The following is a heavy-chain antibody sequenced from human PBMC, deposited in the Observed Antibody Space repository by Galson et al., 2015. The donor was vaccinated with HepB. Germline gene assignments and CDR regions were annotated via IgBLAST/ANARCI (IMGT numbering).Heavy chain of an antibody. CDR2: ISASGGTT. CDR1: GFTFSVYA. CDR3: AKDSSDYGGSG. V-gene: IGHV3-23*01. J-gene: IGHJ4*02. Sequence: LRLSCAASGFTFSVYAISWVRLAPGKGLEWVSGISASGGTTYYADSVKGRFTISRDNSKNTLYLQMNSLRGEDTAVYYCAKDSSDYGGSGWGQGTLVTVSS. D-gene: IGHD4-23*01.